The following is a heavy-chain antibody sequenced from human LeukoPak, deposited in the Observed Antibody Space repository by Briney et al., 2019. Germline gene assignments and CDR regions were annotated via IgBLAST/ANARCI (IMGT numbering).Heavy chain of an antibody. J-gene: IGHJ5*02. CDR2: ICDDGSNK. Sequence: GGSLRLSCAASGFTFSSYGMHWVRQAPGKGLEWVAVICDDGSNKYYADSVKGRFTISRDNSKNTLYLQMNSLRAEDTAVYYCPRWGVLAPLEYSSGGSCSGYDWFAPWGQGTLVTVSS. CDR3: PRWGVLAPLEYSSGGSCSGYDWFAP. CDR1: GFTFSSYG. V-gene: IGHV3-33*08. D-gene: IGHD2-15*01.